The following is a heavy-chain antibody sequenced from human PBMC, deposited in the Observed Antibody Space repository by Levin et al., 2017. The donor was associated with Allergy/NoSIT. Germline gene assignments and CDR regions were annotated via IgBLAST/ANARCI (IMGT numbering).Heavy chain of an antibody. CDR3: AKSMAPTTRFGMDV. Sequence: GGSLRLSCVASGFTSNIYVMRWVRQAPGKGLEWVSSITDDGGTYYGDSVKGRFTITRDNSKNTLYLQITSLRAEDTAVYYCAKSMAPTTRFGMDVWGTGTTVTVSS. V-gene: IGHV3-23*01. J-gene: IGHJ6*03. D-gene: IGHD5-24*01. CDR2: ITDDGGT. CDR1: GFTSNIYV.